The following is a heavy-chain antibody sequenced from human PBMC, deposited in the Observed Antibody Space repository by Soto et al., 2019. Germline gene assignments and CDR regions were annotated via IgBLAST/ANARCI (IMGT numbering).Heavy chain of an antibody. J-gene: IGHJ4*02. V-gene: IGHV3-23*01. D-gene: IGHD1-20*01. CDR2: ISDSGGST. CDR1: GFTFSSYA. Sequence: EVQLLESGGGLVQPGGSLRLSCVASGFTFSSYAMSWVRQAPGKGLEWVSAISDSGGSTYYAGSVKGRFTISRDNSKNTLYLKMDSLRAEDRALYSCAKDRIPGTTGYFDYWGQGTLVTVSS. CDR3: AKDRIPGTTGYFDY.